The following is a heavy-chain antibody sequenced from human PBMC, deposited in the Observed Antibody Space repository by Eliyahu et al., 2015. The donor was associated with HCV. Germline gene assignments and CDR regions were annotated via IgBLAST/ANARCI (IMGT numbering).Heavy chain of an antibody. CDR2: IRRKVYGGTT. CDR1: GFTFGDYA. Sequence: EVQLVESGGGLVQPGRSLRLSCTTSGFTFGDYAMXWFRQAPGKGLEGVGFIRRKVYGGTTEVYAASVKGRFTISRDDSKSIAYLQMNSLKTEDTAVYYCTRRWRNDYGDYVNPNPSWGQGTMVTVSS. J-gene: IGHJ3*01. CDR3: TRRWRNDYGDYVNPNPS. V-gene: IGHV3-49*03. D-gene: IGHD4-17*01.